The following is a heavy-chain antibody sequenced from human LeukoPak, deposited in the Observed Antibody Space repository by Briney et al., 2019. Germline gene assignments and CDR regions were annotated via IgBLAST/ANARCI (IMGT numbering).Heavy chain of an antibody. CDR1: GFTFSGSA. Sequence: GGSLKLSCAASGFTFSGSAMHWVRQASGKGLEWVGRIRSKANSYATAYAASVKGRFTISRDDSKNTAYLQMNSLKTEDTALYYCTSYYDFWSGYMYYFDYWGQGTLVTVSS. CDR3: TSYYDFWSGYMYYFDY. J-gene: IGHJ4*02. D-gene: IGHD3-3*01. CDR2: IRSKANSYAT. V-gene: IGHV3-73*01.